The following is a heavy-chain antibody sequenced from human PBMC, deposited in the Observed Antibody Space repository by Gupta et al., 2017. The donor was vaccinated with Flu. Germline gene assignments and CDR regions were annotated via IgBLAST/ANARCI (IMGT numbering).Heavy chain of an antibody. Sequence: YDMHWVRQVPGKGLEWVSAIETAGDTYYPGSVKGRFTISRENARNSLYLQMNSLRPGDTAVYYCARGKALWTLPNYYGLDVWGQGTTVIVSS. D-gene: IGHD2-21*01. CDR2: IETAGDT. CDR3: ARGKALWTLPNYYGLDV. CDR1: YD. V-gene: IGHV3-13*01. J-gene: IGHJ6*02.